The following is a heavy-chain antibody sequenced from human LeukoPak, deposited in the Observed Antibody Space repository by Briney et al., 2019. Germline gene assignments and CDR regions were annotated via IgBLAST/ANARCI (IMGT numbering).Heavy chain of an antibody. Sequence: PSQTLSLTCTVSGGSISSGSYYWSWIRQPAGKGLEWIGRIYTSGSTSYNPSLKSRVTISADTSKNQFSLKLSSVTAADTAVYYCARGGYYGSGNDFRFDPWGQGTLVTVSS. J-gene: IGHJ5*02. D-gene: IGHD3-10*01. CDR1: GGSISSGSYY. CDR3: ARGGYYGSGNDFRFDP. V-gene: IGHV4-61*02. CDR2: IYTSGST.